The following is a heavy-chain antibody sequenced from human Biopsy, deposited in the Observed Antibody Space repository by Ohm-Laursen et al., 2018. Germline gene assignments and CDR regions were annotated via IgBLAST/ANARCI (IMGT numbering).Heavy chain of an antibody. Sequence: GESLKISCKGSGYSFGNFWIGWVRQLPGKGLEWMGSIYPGDSDSKYSQPFQGQVTISVDASVSIAYLQWSSLKASDTAMYYCARSSAAGFYFYGMDIWGQGTMVTVSS. D-gene: IGHD2-15*01. J-gene: IGHJ6*02. V-gene: IGHV5-51*01. CDR3: ARSSAAGFYFYGMDI. CDR1: GYSFGNFW. CDR2: IYPGDSDS.